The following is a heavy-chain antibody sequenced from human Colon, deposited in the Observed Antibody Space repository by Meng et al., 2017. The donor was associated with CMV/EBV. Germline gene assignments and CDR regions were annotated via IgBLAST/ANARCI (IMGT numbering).Heavy chain of an antibody. J-gene: IGHJ4*02. CDR3: ARGTFYEEKFFDF. V-gene: IGHV4-39*01. CDR2: VYYSGDT. CDR1: GGSMSSIDFY. Sequence: SGGSMSSIDFYWGWVRQPPGQGLEWIGNVYYSGDTYYNPSLKGRVSTSVDRTNNQFSLSVNSVTAADTAVYYCARGTFYEEKFFDFWGQGSLVTVSS. D-gene: IGHD1-26*01.